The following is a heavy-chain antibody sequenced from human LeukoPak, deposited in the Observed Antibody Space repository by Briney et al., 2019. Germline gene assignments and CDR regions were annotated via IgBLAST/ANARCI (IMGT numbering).Heavy chain of an antibody. CDR3: ARDRQWLVLVY. CDR1: GYRLSDYC. CDR2: INPKTGAT. D-gene: IGHD6-19*01. V-gene: IGHV1-2*02. J-gene: IGHJ4*02. Sequence: ASVKVSCKASGYRLSDYCLHWLRQAPGQGLEWMGWINPKTGATNYAQKFQGRVTMTRDTSIDTAYMEMNRLTSDDTAVYYCARDRQWLVLVYWGQGTLVTVSS.